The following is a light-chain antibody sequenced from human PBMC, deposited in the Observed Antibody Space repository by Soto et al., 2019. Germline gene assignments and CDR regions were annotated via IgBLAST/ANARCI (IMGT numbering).Light chain of an antibody. CDR3: QQYGSSPPLT. J-gene: IGKJ4*01. Sequence: EIVLTQSPGTLSLSQGESATLSCRASQSISASYIAWYQQRAGQAPRLLIYGASNRATGIPDRFSGSASGTDFALTISRLEPEDFAVYYCQQYGSSPPLTFGGGTKVDIK. CDR1: QSISASY. CDR2: GAS. V-gene: IGKV3-20*01.